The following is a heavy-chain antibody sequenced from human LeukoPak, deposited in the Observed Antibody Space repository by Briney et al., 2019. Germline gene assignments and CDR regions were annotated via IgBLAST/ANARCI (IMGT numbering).Heavy chain of an antibody. Sequence: SETLSLTCAVYGGSFSGYYWSWIRQPPGKGLEWIGEINHSGSTNYNPSLKSRVTISVDTSKNQFSLKLSSVTAADTAVYYCARRGGYDFWSGPFNYYYGMDVWGQGTTVTVSS. D-gene: IGHD3-3*01. J-gene: IGHJ6*02. V-gene: IGHV4-34*01. CDR1: GGSFSGYY. CDR3: ARRGGYDFWSGPFNYYYGMDV. CDR2: INHSGST.